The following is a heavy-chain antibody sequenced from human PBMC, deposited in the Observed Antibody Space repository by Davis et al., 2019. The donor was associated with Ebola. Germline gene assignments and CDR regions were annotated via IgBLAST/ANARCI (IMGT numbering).Heavy chain of an antibody. CDR2: ISYDGSNK. CDR1: GFTFSSYA. D-gene: IGHD2-15*01. J-gene: IGHJ4*02. V-gene: IGHV3-30*14. CDR3: VKDRGRRSGGSSWGDY. Sequence: PGGSLRLSCAASGFTFSSYAMHWVRQAPGKGLEWVAVISYDGSNKYYADSVKGRFTISRDNSKNTLYLQMSSLRAEDTAVYYCVKDRGRRSGGSSWGDYWGQGTLVTVSS.